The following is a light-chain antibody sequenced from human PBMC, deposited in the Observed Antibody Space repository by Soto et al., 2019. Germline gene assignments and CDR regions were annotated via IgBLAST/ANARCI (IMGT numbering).Light chain of an antibody. CDR3: SSYTTSSSSV. J-gene: IGLJ1*01. V-gene: IGLV2-14*01. Sequence: QSVLTQPASVSGSPGQSITISCTGTSSDVGGYIYVSWYQQHPGKAPKLMIYDVTSRPSGVSYRSSGSKSGNTASLTISGLQAEDEADYYCSSYTTSSSSVFGTGTKVTVL. CDR1: SSDVGGYIY. CDR2: DVT.